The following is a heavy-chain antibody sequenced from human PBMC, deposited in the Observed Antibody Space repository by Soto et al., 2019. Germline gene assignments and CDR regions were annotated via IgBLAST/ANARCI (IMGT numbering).Heavy chain of an antibody. CDR2: ISGGRGDST. J-gene: IGHJ4*02. D-gene: IGHD1-26*01. CDR3: SGAESPDTAYFSLY. V-gene: IGHV3-23*01. Sequence: PGGSLRLSCATSGFTFSNSAMSWVRQAPGKGLEWVSIISGGRGDSTYYADSVKGRFSISRDNSRNTLHLQMSSLRADDTAVYYCSGAESPDTAYFSLYWGQGTPVTVSS. CDR1: GFTFSNSA.